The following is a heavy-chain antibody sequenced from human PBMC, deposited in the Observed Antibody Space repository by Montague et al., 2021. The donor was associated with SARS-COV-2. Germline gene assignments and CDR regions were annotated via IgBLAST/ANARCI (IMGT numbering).Heavy chain of an antibody. Sequence: SETLSLTCTVAGGSISSYYWSWIRQPPGKGLEWIGYINYSGSTNYNPSLKSRVTISVDTSKNQFSLKLSSVTAADTAVYYCARDLWVWLSVEGSFDSWGQGTLVTVSS. CDR2: INYSGST. CDR3: ARDLWVWLSVEGSFDS. J-gene: IGHJ4*02. CDR1: GGSISSYY. V-gene: IGHV4-59*12. D-gene: IGHD5-12*01.